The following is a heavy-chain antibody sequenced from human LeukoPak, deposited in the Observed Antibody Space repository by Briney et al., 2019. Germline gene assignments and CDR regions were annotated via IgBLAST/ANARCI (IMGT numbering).Heavy chain of an antibody. CDR3: ARRFHDTSGYLGV. Sequence: SETLSLTCTVSGGSISSYYWSWIRQPPGKGLEWIGYIYYSGSTNYNPSLKSRVTISVDTSKNQFSLKLSSVTAADTAVYYCARRFHDTSGYLGVWGKGTTVTVSS. D-gene: IGHD3-22*01. J-gene: IGHJ6*03. CDR1: GGSISSYY. V-gene: IGHV4-59*08. CDR2: IYYSGST.